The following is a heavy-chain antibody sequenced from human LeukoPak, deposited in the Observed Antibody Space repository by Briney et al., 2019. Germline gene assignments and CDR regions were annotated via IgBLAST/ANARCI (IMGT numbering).Heavy chain of an antibody. D-gene: IGHD3-10*01. CDR2: ISSSSSYI. V-gene: IGHV3-21*01. Sequence: AGGSLRLSCAASGFTFSSYSMNWVRQAPGKGLEWVSSISSSSSYIYYADSVKGRFTISRDNAKNSLYLQMNSLRAEDTAVYYCARDTRTLLWFEEGGWFDPWGQGTLVTVSS. CDR1: GFTFSSYS. J-gene: IGHJ5*02. CDR3: ARDTRTLLWFEEGGWFDP.